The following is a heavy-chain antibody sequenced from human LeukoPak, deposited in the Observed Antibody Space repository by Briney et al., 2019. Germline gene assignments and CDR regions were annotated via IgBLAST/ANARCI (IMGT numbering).Heavy chain of an antibody. CDR2: IIPIFGTA. J-gene: IGHJ3*02. CDR1: GGTFSYYA. CDR3: ASEADYYDSSGYAFDI. Sequence: ASVKVSCKASGGTFSYYAISWVRQAPGQGLEWMGGIIPIFGTANYAQKFQGRVTITADKSTSTAYMELSSLRSEDTAVYYCASEADYYDSSGYAFDIWGQGTMVTVSS. V-gene: IGHV1-69*06. D-gene: IGHD3-22*01.